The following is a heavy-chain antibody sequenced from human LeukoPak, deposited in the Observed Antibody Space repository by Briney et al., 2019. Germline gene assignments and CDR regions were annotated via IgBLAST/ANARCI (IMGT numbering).Heavy chain of an antibody. V-gene: IGHV3-33*06. D-gene: IGHD3-22*01. CDR2: IWYDGSNK. Sequence: GGSLRLSCAASGFTFSSYGMHWFRQAPGKGLELVAVIWYDGSNKYYADSVKGRFTISRDNSKNTLYLQMNSLRAEDTAVYYCAKETYDSSGSYPTFDPWGQGTLVTVSS. CDR1: GFTFSSYG. CDR3: AKETYDSSGSYPTFDP. J-gene: IGHJ5*02.